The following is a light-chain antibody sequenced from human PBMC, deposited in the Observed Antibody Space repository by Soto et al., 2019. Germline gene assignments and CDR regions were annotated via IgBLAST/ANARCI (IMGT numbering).Light chain of an antibody. CDR3: QQYNNWPRT. Sequence: EIVMTQSPATLSASPGERATLSCRASQNILSNLAWYQQKPGQAPRLLIYGASTRATGIPARFSGSGSGTEFTLTISSLQSEDFAVYYCQQYNNWPRTFGQGTKVDIK. J-gene: IGKJ1*01. CDR2: GAS. V-gene: IGKV3-15*01. CDR1: QNILSN.